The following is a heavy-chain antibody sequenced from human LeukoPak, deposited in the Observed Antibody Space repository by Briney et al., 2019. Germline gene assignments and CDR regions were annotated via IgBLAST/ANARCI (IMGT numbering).Heavy chain of an antibody. CDR3: ARARAYSGSYFDAFDI. D-gene: IGHD1-26*01. J-gene: IGHJ3*02. CDR2: ISSSSGYI. V-gene: IGHV3-21*01. Sequence: GGSRRLSCAASAFTFSSYSMNWVRQAPGKGLEWVSSISSSSGYIYYADSVKGRFTISRDNAENSLYLQMDSLRVEDTAVYYCARARAYSGSYFDAFDIWGQGTTVTVSS. CDR1: AFTFSSYS.